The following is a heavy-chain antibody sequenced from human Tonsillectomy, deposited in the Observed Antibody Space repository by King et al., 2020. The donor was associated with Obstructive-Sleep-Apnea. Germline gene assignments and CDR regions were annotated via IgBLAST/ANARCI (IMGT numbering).Heavy chain of an antibody. J-gene: IGHJ4*02. V-gene: IGHV3-23*04. CDR2: IRCGSAGA. D-gene: IGHD5-12*01. Sequence: VQLVDSGGVLVQPGGSLRLSCAASGFTVSSDAMSGVSQAPGKGLEWVSAIRCGSAGAYYTDAVNVRCTICRENSTNTLYLQMNRLRAEDTALYYCAKEATIVIINTGAFDYWGQGTLVTVSS. CDR3: AKEATIVIINTGAFDY. CDR1: GFTVSSDA.